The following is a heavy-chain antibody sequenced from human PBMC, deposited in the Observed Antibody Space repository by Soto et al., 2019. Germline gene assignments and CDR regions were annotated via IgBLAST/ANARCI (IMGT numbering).Heavy chain of an antibody. CDR2: INHSGST. V-gene: IGHV4-34*01. J-gene: IGHJ6*02. D-gene: IGHD6-19*01. CDR3: ARGLIAVAGTYYYYGMDV. CDR1: VGSFSGYY. Sequence: SETLSITCAVYVGSFSGYYWSWIRQPPGKGLEWIGEINHSGSTNYNPSLKSRVTISVDTSKNQFSLKLSSVTAADTAVYYCARGLIAVAGTYYYYGMDVWGQGTTVTVSS.